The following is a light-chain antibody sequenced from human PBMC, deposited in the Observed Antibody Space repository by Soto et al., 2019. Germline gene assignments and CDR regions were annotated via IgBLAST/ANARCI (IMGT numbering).Light chain of an antibody. CDR2: GAS. CDR3: QQYGSSPRT. V-gene: IGKV3-20*01. CDR1: QTVSSSS. J-gene: IGKJ1*01. Sequence: DIVLTQSPGTLSLSPGERATLSCRASQTVSSSSLAWYQQKPGQAPRLLIFGASTRAAGFPDRFSGSGSGTDFTLTISRLEPEDFAMYYCQQYGSSPRTFGQGTKVEIK.